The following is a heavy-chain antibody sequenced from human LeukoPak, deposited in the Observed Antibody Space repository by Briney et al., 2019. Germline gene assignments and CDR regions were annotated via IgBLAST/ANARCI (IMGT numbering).Heavy chain of an antibody. J-gene: IGHJ6*02. CDR1: GGSISSGDYY. Sequence: SQTLSLTCTVSGGSISSGDYYWSWIRQPPGKGLEWIGYIYYSGSTYYNPSLKSRVTISVDTSKNQFSLKLSSVTAADTAVYYCARDTRIGYCSSTSCHAPYYYYGMDVWGQGTTVTVSS. V-gene: IGHV4-30-4*01. CDR2: IYYSGST. CDR3: ARDTRIGYCSSTSCHAPYYYYGMDV. D-gene: IGHD2-2*01.